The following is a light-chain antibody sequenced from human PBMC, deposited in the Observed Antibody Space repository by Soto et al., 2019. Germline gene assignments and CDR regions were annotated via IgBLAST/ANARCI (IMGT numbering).Light chain of an antibody. Sequence: DIVMTHSPLSLPVTPGEPASISCGSSQMLLHSNGYNYLDCYLQKPVQSPQLLIYLGSNRASGVPDRFSGSGSGTAFTLNISRVEAADVGVYYCMQPLQTPLTFGGGTKVDIK. J-gene: IGKJ4*01. CDR3: MQPLQTPLT. CDR2: LGS. V-gene: IGKV2-28*01. CDR1: QMLLHSNGYNY.